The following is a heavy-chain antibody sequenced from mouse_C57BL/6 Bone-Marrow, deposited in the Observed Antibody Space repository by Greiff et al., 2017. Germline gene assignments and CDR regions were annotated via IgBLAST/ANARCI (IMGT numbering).Heavy chain of an antibody. J-gene: IGHJ1*03. Sequence: QVQLKESGPGLVQPSQSLSITCTVSGFSLTSYGVHWVRQSPGKGLEWLGVIWRGGSTDYNAAFISRLSISKDNSKSQVFFKMNSLQADDSAIYYCARWGTTVVGYWYCDVGGTGTTVTVSS. CDR2: IWRGGST. CDR3: ARWGTTVVGYWYCDV. CDR1: GFSLTSYG. V-gene: IGHV2-2*01. D-gene: IGHD1-1*01.